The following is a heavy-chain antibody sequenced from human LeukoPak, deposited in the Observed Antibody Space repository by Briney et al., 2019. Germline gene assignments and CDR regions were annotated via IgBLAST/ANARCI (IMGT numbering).Heavy chain of an antibody. D-gene: IGHD3-10*01. CDR3: ARTTMVRGVPDY. V-gene: IGHV4-59*01. CDR1: GGSISSYY. Sequence: SETLSLTCTVSGGSISSYYWSWIRQPPGKGLDWIGYIYYSGSTNYNPSLKSRVTISLDTSKNQFSLKLSSVTAAGTAVYYCARTTMVRGVPDYWGQGTLVTVSS. CDR2: IYYSGST. J-gene: IGHJ4*02.